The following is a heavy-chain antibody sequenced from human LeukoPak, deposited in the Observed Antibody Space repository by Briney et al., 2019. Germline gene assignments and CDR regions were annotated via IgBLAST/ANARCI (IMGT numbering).Heavy chain of an antibody. Sequence: GGSLRLSCAASGFTFSHYGMHWVRQAPGKGLEWVAVIWYDGNNKYQRDSVKGRFTISRDNSKNTLYLQMNSLRAEDTAVYYCARDLRQWLVFVFDYWGQGTLVTVSS. V-gene: IGHV3-33*01. CDR3: ARDLRQWLVFVFDY. D-gene: IGHD6-19*01. CDR2: IWYDGNNK. J-gene: IGHJ4*02. CDR1: GFTFSHYG.